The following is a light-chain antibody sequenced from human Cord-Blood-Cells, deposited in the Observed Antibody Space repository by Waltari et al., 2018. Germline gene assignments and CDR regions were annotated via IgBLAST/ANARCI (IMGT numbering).Light chain of an antibody. CDR3: QQYDNLPMYT. CDR1: QDISNY. V-gene: IGKV1-33*01. Sequence: DIQMTQSPSSLSASVGDRVTITCQARQDISNYLKWYQQKPGKAPKLLIYDASNLETGVPSRFSGSGSGTDFTFTISSLQPEDIATYYCQQYDNLPMYTFGQGTKLEIK. J-gene: IGKJ2*01. CDR2: DAS.